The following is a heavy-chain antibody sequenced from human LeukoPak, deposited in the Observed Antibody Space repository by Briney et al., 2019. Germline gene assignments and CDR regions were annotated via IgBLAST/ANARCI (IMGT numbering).Heavy chain of an antibody. CDR2: IYSDNT. D-gene: IGHD4/OR15-4a*01. Sequence: RPGGSLRLSCAASGFTFDRFTIHWVRQTPGKGLEWVSFIYSDNTHYSDSVKGRFTISRDNSKNTLYLQMNSLRAEDTAVYYCARRAGAYSHPYDYWGQGTLVTVSS. J-gene: IGHJ4*02. CDR3: ARRAGAYSHPYDY. CDR1: GFTFDRFT. V-gene: IGHV3-53*01.